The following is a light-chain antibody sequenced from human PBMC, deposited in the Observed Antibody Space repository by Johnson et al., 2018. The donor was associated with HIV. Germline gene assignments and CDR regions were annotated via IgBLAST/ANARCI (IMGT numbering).Light chain of an antibody. J-gene: IGLJ1*01. V-gene: IGLV1-51*02. CDR3: GTWDSSLGAGRV. CDR1: SSNIGNNY. Sequence: QSVLTQPPSVSAAPGQKVTISCSGSSSNIGNNYVSWYQQLPGTAPKLLIYENNKRPSGIPDRFSGSKSGTSATLDITGLQTGDEADYYCGTWDSSLGAGRVFGTGTKVTVL. CDR2: ENN.